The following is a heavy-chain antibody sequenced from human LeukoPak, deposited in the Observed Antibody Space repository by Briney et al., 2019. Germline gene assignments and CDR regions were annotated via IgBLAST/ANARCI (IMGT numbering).Heavy chain of an antibody. Sequence: PGGSLRLSCAASGFTFSSYSMNWVRQAPGKGLEWCSYISGSSSTIYYADSVKGRFTISRDNGKNTLYLQMNSLRAEDTAVYYCARDGDIVVVPAAPTPYYYYGMDVWGQGTTVTVSS. CDR2: ISGSSSTI. CDR1: GFTFSSYS. J-gene: IGHJ6*02. V-gene: IGHV3-48*01. D-gene: IGHD2-2*01. CDR3: ARDGDIVVVPAAPTPYYYYGMDV.